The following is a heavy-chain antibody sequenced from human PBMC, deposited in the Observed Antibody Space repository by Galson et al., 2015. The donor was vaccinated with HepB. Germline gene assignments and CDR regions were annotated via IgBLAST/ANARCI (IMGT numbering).Heavy chain of an antibody. J-gene: IGHJ5*02. CDR3: ARDRGYDILTENWFDP. D-gene: IGHD3-9*01. CDR2: INTVDGNT. V-gene: IGHV1-3*04. CDR1: GYTLIYYP. Sequence: SVKVSCKASGYTLIYYPMHWVRQAPGQGLEWMGWINTVDGNTEYSPRFQGRVTITRDTSANTAYMELSSLTSEDTAVYYCARDRGYDILTENWFDPWGQGTLVTVSS.